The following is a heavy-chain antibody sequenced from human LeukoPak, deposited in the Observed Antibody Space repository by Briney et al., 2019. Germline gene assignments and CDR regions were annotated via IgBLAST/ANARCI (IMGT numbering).Heavy chain of an antibody. Sequence: SETLSLTCTVSGGSISSGSYYWSWIRQPAGKGLEWIGRIYTSGSTNYNPSLKSRVTISVDTSKNQFSLKLSSVTAADTAVYYCAREERIHLGYYYYYYMDVWGKGTTVTVSS. CDR2: IYTSGST. J-gene: IGHJ6*03. CDR1: GGSISSGSYY. CDR3: AREERIHLGYYYYYYMDV. D-gene: IGHD5-18*01. V-gene: IGHV4-61*02.